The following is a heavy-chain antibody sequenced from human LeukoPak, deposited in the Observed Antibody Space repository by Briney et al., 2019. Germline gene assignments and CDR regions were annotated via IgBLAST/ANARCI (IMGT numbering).Heavy chain of an antibody. CDR1: GGSISSYY. V-gene: IGHV4-59*01. CDR3: ARLTNMEKDVTPTYYMDV. CDR2: IYYSGST. Sequence: PSETLSLTCTVSGGSISSYYWSWIRQPPGKGLEWIGYIYYSGSTNYNPSLKGRVTISVDTSKSQFSLKLSSVTAADTAVYYCARLTNMEKDVTPTYYMDVWGKGTTVTVSS. J-gene: IGHJ6*03. D-gene: IGHD2-8*01.